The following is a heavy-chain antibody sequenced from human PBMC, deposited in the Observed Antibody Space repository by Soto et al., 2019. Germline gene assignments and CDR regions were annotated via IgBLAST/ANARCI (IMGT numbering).Heavy chain of an antibody. Sequence: GGSLRLSWVASGFTFDAYAMLWVRQAPGKGLEWVSGIRKNSGSRGYEHSVKGLFSISRDNAKNSLYLQMNSLSAEDTALYFCAKDYGSGSYDAFDIWGQGTMVTVSS. J-gene: IGHJ3*02. CDR1: GFTFDAYA. CDR3: AKDYGSGSYDAFDI. D-gene: IGHD3-10*01. V-gene: IGHV3-9*01. CDR2: IRKNSGSR.